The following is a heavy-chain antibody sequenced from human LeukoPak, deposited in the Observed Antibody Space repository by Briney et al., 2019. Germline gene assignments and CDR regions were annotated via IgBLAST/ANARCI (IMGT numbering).Heavy chain of an antibody. CDR1: GGSISTYY. CDR2: LFHSGTP. D-gene: IGHD6-13*01. J-gene: IGHJ4*02. Sequence: SETLSLTCTVSGGSISTYYWSWIRQPPGKGLEWIGYLFHSGTPRYNPSLKSRVTISADTSKNQFFLNLNSTTAADTAVYFCARRRGWKQHLVYFDYWGRGTLATVSS. V-gene: IGHV4-59*08. CDR3: ARRRGWKQHLVYFDY.